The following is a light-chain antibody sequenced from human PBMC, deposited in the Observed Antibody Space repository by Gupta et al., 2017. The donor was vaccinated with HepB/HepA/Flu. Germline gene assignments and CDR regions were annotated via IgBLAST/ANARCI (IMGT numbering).Light chain of an antibody. J-gene: IGLJ1*01. V-gene: IGLV3-21*04. CDR2: YND. CDR1: NIGSKS. CDR3: QVWDRSNDHHV. Sequence: SSVLPQPPSVSVAPVKTARITCGGNNIGSKSVHWYQQRPGQAPVRVIYYNDSRPPASPERFSGSNSGNTATLTISRVEAGDEADYYCQVWDRSNDHHVFGSGTKVTVL.